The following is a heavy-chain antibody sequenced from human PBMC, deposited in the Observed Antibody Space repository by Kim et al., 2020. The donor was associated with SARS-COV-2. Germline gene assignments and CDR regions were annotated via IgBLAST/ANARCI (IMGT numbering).Heavy chain of an antibody. CDR2: IYYSGST. J-gene: IGHJ3*02. Sequence: SETLSLTCTVSSGSVSSGSYYWNWIRQPPGKGLEWIGYIYYSGSTNYNPSLKSRVTILVDTSKNQFSLKLTSVTAADTAVYYCARRWAAKGDAFDIWGQGTMVTVSS. D-gene: IGHD1-26*01. V-gene: IGHV4-61*01. CDR3: ARRWAAKGDAFDI. CDR1: SGSVSSGSYY.